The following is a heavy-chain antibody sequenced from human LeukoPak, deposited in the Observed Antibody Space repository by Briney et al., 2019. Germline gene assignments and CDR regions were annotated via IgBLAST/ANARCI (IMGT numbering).Heavy chain of an antibody. CDR3: AKWDENFYYMDV. Sequence: PGGSLGLSCAASRYTFNRYSISWVRQAPGRGLQWVSSISSSGGGTHYASSVRGRFTISRDNSKDTVFLKMNGLRVEDRAIYYCAKWDENFYYMDVWGQGTTVTVSS. CDR2: ISSSGGGT. V-gene: IGHV3-23*01. D-gene: IGHD1-26*01. CDR1: RYTFNRYS. J-gene: IGHJ6*03.